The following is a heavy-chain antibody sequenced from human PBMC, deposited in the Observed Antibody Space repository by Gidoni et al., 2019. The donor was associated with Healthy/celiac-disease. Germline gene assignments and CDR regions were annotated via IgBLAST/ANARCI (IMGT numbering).Heavy chain of an antibody. CDR3: ARHAPSYYYDSSGYYDPFDY. CDR2: IYYSGST. V-gene: IGHV4-39*01. J-gene: IGHJ4*02. Sequence: QLQLQESGPGLVKPSETLSLTSTVSGGSISSSSYYWGWIRQPPGKGLEWIGSIYYSGSTYYNPSLKSRVTISVDTSKNQFSLKLSSVTAADTAVYYCARHAPSYYYDSSGYYDPFDYWGQGTLVTVSS. CDR1: GGSISSSSYY. D-gene: IGHD3-22*01.